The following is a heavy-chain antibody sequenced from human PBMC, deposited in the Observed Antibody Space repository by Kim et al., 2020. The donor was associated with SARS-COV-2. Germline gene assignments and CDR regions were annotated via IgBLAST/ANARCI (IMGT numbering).Heavy chain of an antibody. Sequence: SVKVSCRTSGRSFNTNAFSWVRQAPGQGLEWMGRIIPVSDVTNYAKNFQGRVRINADKTTSTAYLELDSLRSGDTAVYYCVKDGGAAAPLDYWGQGTLVTVS. CDR2: IIPVSDVT. J-gene: IGHJ4*02. CDR3: VKDGGAAAPLDY. CDR1: GRSFNTNA. D-gene: IGHD2-15*01. V-gene: IGHV1-69*04.